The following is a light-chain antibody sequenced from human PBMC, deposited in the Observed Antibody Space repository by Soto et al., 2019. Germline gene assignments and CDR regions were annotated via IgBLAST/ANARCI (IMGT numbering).Light chain of an antibody. J-gene: IGKJ2*01. CDR2: GAS. V-gene: IGKV3-15*01. Sequence: VMTQSPGTLSVSPGERVTLSCRASQSVSINVAWYQQIPGQAPRFVIYGASTRASGIPDRFSGSGFGTDFTLTIISLQSEDFAVYYCQQYNNWPYTFGQGTKVDIK. CDR1: QSVSIN. CDR3: QQYNNWPYT.